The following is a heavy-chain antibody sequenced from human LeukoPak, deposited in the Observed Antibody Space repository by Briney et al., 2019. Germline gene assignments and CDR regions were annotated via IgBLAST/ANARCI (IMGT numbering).Heavy chain of an antibody. J-gene: IGHJ4*02. CDR3: ARVENLAYNKQYYFDY. CDR1: GYTFTTYG. D-gene: IGHD2/OR15-2a*01. Sequence: EASVKVSCKASGYTFTTYGIAWFRQAPGQGLDGMGWISTESGQTNYAQKLQGRVTMTRETSTSTVYMELRSLRSDDTAVYYCARVENLAYNKQYYFDYWGQGTLITVAS. V-gene: IGHV1-18*01. CDR2: ISTESGQT.